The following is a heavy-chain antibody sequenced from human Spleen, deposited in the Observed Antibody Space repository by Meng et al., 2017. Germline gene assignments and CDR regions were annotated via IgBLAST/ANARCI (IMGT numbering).Heavy chain of an antibody. CDR2: INTDGSRT. Sequence: GGSLRLSCAASGFTFSSNWMHWVRQAPGKGLVWVSRINTDGSRTSNADSVKGRFTISRDNAKKSLYLQMNSLRAEDTALYYCARGRGNYPYWYFDLWGRGTLVTVSS. D-gene: IGHD5-24*01. V-gene: IGHV3-74*01. CDR3: ARGRGNYPYWYFDL. CDR1: GFTFSSNW. J-gene: IGHJ2*01.